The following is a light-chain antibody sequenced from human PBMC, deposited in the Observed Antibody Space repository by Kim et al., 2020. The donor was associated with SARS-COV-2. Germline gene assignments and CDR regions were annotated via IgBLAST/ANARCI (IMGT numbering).Light chain of an antibody. CDR2: GVS. Sequence: QSALTQPRSVSGSPGQSVTISCTGSDSDVGAHNYVSWYQQHPGKAPKLMIYGVSQRPSGVPDRFSGSKSGNTASLTISGLQGEDAADYYYCSPAGGYTEYVFGIGTKVTVL. CDR1: DSDVGAHNY. V-gene: IGLV2-11*01. J-gene: IGLJ1*01. CDR3: CSPAGGYTEYV.